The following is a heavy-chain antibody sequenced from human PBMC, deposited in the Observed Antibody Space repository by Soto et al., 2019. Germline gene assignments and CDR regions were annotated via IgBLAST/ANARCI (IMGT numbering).Heavy chain of an antibody. J-gene: IGHJ4*02. CDR1: GFTFSNYA. Sequence: PGGSLRLSCAASGFTFSNYAMSWVRQAPGGGVGWVSAISGGGDGDGTFYADSVKGRFTISRDNSKNTLYLQMNSLRAEDTAVYYCARSGYCYGPFDYWGQGTQVTVSS. D-gene: IGHD5-18*01. CDR2: ISGGGDGDGT. CDR3: ARSGYCYGPFDY. V-gene: IGHV3-23*01.